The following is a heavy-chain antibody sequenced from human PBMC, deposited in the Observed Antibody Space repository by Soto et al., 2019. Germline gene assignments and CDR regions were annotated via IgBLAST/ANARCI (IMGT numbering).Heavy chain of an antibody. D-gene: IGHD6-19*01. CDR2: ISSSGTSA. J-gene: IGHJ4*02. V-gene: IGHV3-11*05. CDR1: GFTFSAVY. CDR3: ARDRGAVTGQLFEY. Sequence: QVQLEESGGGLVKPGGSLRLSCAASGFTFSAVYMSWIRQAPNKGLEYISYISSSGTSANYADSVKGRFTISRDNAKNSMYLQMNSLRAEDTAVYYCARDRGAVTGQLFEYWGQGALVTVSS.